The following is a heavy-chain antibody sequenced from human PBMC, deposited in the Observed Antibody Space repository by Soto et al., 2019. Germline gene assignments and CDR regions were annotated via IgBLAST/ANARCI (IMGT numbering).Heavy chain of an antibody. J-gene: IGHJ6*02. CDR2: IYYRGST. Sequence: LXLACTISPCSISPYYWSLIRQPPGKGLEWIGYIYYRGSTNYNPSLKSRVTILADTSKNQFSLNLNSVTTADTAVYYCARDLRFQGHDYADYLGYGMDVWGQGTTVTVSS. D-gene: IGHD4-17*01. V-gene: IGHV4-59*01. CDR3: ARDLRFQGHDYADYLGYGMDV. CDR1: PCSISPYY.